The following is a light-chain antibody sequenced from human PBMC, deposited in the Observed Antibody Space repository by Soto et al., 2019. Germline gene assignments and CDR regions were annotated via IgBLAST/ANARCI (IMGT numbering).Light chain of an antibody. CDR3: QQYTNWPPIT. CDR1: QSVSNN. V-gene: IGKV3D-15*01. Sequence: EIVLTQSPATRSLSPGERATLSCRASQSVSNNYLAWYQQKPGQAPRLLIYDASNRANGVPARFSGSGSGADLTLTISNLQSEDFAVYACQQYTNWPPITFGQGTRLEIK. J-gene: IGKJ5*01. CDR2: DAS.